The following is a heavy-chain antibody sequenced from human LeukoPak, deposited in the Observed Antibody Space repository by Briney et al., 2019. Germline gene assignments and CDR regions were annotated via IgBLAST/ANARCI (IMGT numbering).Heavy chain of an antibody. V-gene: IGHV1-46*01. Sequence: ASVKVSCKASGYTFTSYYMHWVRQAPGQGLEWMGIINPSGGSTSYAQKFQGRVTITRDTSASTAYMELSSLRSEDMAVYYCARDLRGVLDYWGQGTLVTVSS. D-gene: IGHD3-10*01. CDR1: GYTFTSYY. CDR3: ARDLRGVLDY. CDR2: INPSGGST. J-gene: IGHJ4*02.